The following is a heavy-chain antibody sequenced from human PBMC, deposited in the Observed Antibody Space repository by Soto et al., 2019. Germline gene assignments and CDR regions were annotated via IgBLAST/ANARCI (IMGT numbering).Heavy chain of an antibody. CDR3: ARHQAKGSSGYYYMDV. Sequence: GSLRLSCTVSGASISSSPYYWGWIRQPPGKELEWIGAIYNSGSSYYSPSLKSRLAIFVDTSKNQFSLRLTSVTAADTAVYYCARHQAKGSSGYYYMDVWGKGTTVTVSS. V-gene: IGHV4-39*01. CDR2: IYNSGSS. D-gene: IGHD3-10*01. CDR1: GASISSSPYY. J-gene: IGHJ6*03.